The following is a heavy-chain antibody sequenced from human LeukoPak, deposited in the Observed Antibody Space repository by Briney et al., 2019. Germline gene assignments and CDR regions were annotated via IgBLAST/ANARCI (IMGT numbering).Heavy chain of an antibody. D-gene: IGHD3-10*01. V-gene: IGHV4-30-4*01. J-gene: IGHJ4*02. CDR2: IYYSGST. CDR3: ASSMVRGAYYFDY. Sequence: SQSLSLTCTVSGGSISSGDYYWSWIRQPPGKGLEWIGYIYYSGSTYYNPSLKSRVTISVDTSKSPFSLKLSSVTAADTAVYYCASSMVRGAYYFDYWGQGTLVTVSS. CDR1: GGSISSGDYY.